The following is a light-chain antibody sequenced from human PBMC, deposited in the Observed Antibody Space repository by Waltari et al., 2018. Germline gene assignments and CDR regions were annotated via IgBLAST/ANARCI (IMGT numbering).Light chain of an antibody. V-gene: IGKV4-1*01. Sequence: DIVMTESPDSLAVSLGERATINCKSSQSVLSSSDNKNYLAWYQQKPGQPPKLFIYWSSTRESGVPDRFSGSGSGTYFALTISSLQAEDVAVYYCQHYYTSPPTFGGGTKVEIK. CDR3: QHYYTSPPT. CDR2: WSS. J-gene: IGKJ4*01. CDR1: QSVLSSSDNKNY.